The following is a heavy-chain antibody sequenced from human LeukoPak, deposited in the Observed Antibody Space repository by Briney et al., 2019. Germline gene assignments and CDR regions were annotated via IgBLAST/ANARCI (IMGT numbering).Heavy chain of an antibody. V-gene: IGHV3-11*01. Sequence: GGSLRLSCAASGFIFNDYYMSWIRQAPGKGLEWLSYISRTGNTIYYRDSVKVRFTISRDNANNLLHLQMDNLRAEDTAVYYCARDLGSSTVTTAFDYWGQGTLVTVSS. CDR2: ISRTGNTI. D-gene: IGHD4-17*01. CDR3: ARDLGSSTVTTAFDY. CDR1: GFIFNDYY. J-gene: IGHJ4*02.